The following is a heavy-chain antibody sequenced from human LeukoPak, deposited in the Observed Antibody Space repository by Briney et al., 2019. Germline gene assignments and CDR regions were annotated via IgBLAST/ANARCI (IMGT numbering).Heavy chain of an antibody. D-gene: IGHD2-15*01. Sequence: ASVKVSCKASGYSFTSYGISWVRQAPGQGLEWMGWISAYNGNTNYAQKFQGRVTITRSTSISTAYMELSSLRSEDTAVYYCARGRRGYCSGDSCLEYFQHWGQGTLVTVSS. CDR1: GYSFTSYG. CDR3: ARGRRGYCSGDSCLEYFQH. V-gene: IGHV1-18*01. J-gene: IGHJ1*01. CDR2: ISAYNGNT.